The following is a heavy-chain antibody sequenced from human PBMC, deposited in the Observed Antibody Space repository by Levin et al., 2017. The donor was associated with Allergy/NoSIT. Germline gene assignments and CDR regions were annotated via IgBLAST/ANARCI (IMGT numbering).Heavy chain of an antibody. V-gene: IGHV4-59*01. Sequence: MPSETLSLTCTVSGGSISSYYWSWIRQPPGKGLEWIGYIYYSGSTNYNPSLKSRVTISVDTSKNQFSLKLSSVTAADTAVYYCASTYYDILTGYFQDYYYGMDVWGQGTTVTVSS. CDR1: GGSISSYY. CDR2: IYYSGST. D-gene: IGHD3-9*01. CDR3: ASTYYDILTGYFQDYYYGMDV. J-gene: IGHJ6*02.